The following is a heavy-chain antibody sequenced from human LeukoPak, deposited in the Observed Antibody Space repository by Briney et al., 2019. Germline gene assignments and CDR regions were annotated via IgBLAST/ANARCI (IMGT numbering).Heavy chain of an antibody. D-gene: IGHD3-22*01. CDR2: IYYSGST. J-gene: IGHJ4*02. CDR1: GGSISSYY. Sequence: PSETLSLTCTASGGSISSYYWSWIRQPPGKGLEWIGYIYYSGSTNYNPSLKSRVTISVDTSKNQFSLKLSSVTAADTAVYYCARGRREYYYDSSGYNYFDYWGQGTLVTVSS. V-gene: IGHV4-59*01. CDR3: ARGRREYYYDSSGYNYFDY.